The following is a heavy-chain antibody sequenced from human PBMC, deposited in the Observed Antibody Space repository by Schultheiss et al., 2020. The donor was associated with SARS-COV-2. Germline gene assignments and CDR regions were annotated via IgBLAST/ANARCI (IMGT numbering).Heavy chain of an antibody. D-gene: IGHD4-17*01. CDR1: GGSVSSGSYY. Sequence: SETLSLTCTVSGGSVSSGSYYWSWIRQPPGKGLEWIGYVFYSGSTNYNPSLKSRVTISVDTSKNQFSLKLSSVTAADTAVYYCARRGYYGDRFDYWGQGTLVTVSS. CDR3: ARRGYYGDRFDY. J-gene: IGHJ4*02. CDR2: VFYSGST. V-gene: IGHV4-61*01.